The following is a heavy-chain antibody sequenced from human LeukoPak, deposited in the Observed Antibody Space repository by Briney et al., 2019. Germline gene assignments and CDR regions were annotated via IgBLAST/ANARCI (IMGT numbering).Heavy chain of an antibody. V-gene: IGHV3-48*03. J-gene: IGHJ4*02. D-gene: IGHD3-9*01. CDR3: AKDLLRYVYWVFDY. Sequence: PGGSLRLSCAASGFTFSSYEMNWVRQAPGKGLEWVSYISSSGSTIYYADSVKGRFTISRDNAKNSLYLQMNSLRAEDTAVYYCAKDLLRYVYWVFDYWGQGTLVTVSS. CDR2: ISSSGSTI. CDR1: GFTFSSYE.